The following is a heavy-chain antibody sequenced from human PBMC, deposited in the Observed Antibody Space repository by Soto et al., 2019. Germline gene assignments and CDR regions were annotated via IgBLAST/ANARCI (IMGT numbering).Heavy chain of an antibody. Sequence: GASVKVSCKASGYTFTSYYMHWVRQAPGQGLEWMGIINPSGGSTSYAQKFQGRVTMTRDTSTSTVYMELSSLRSEDTAVYYCARVDSTDCSNDVCSFFYYHYVDGRGQGTTVTVAA. D-gene: IGHD2-8*01. CDR3: ARVDSTDCSNDVCSFFYYHYVDG. CDR1: GYTFTSYY. J-gene: IGHJ6*01. CDR2: INPSGGST. V-gene: IGHV1-46*01.